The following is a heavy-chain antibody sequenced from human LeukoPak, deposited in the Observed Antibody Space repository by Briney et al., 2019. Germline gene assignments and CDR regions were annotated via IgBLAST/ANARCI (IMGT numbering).Heavy chain of an antibody. J-gene: IGHJ4*02. CDR3: AREPMRDYSGNRGWY. D-gene: IGHD4-23*01. V-gene: IGHV3-53*04. CDR1: GFTVSSNY. Sequence: GGSLRLSCAASGFTVSSNYMNWVRQAPGKGLEWVSVIYSGGSTYYADSVKGRFTISRHNSKNTLYLQMNSLRAEDTAVYYCAREPMRDYSGNRGWYWGQGTLVTVSS. CDR2: IYSGGST.